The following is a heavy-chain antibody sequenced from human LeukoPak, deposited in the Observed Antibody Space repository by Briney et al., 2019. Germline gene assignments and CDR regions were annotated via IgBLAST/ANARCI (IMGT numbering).Heavy chain of an antibody. V-gene: IGHV1-69*02. Sequence: ASVKVSCKASGGTFSSYTISWVRQAPGQGLEWTGRIIPILGIANYAQKFQGRVTITADKSTSTAYMELSSLRSEDTAVYYCARAPIRNYDFWTHWGQGTLVTVSS. CDR1: GGTFSSYT. D-gene: IGHD3-3*01. CDR3: ARAPIRNYDFWTH. J-gene: IGHJ4*02. CDR2: IIPILGIA.